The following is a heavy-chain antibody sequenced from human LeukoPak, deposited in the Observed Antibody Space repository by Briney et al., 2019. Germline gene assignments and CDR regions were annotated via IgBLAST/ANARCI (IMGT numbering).Heavy chain of an antibody. J-gene: IGHJ3*02. Sequence: GGSLRLSCAASGFNVSSNYLSWVRQAPGKGLEWVSVIYSGGSTYYADSIKGRFTISRDKSKNTLYLQMNSLRAEDTAVYYCAKETVVVVAATPDAFDIWGQGTLVTVS. CDR1: GFNVSSNY. CDR3: AKETVVVVAATPDAFDI. V-gene: IGHV3-53*01. CDR2: IYSGGST. D-gene: IGHD2-15*01.